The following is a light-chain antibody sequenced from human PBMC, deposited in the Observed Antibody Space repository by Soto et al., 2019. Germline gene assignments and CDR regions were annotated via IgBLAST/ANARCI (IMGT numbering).Light chain of an antibody. CDR3: VLYMGSVV. Sequence: QTVVTQEPSLSVSPGGTVTLTCGLSSGSVSTSYYPSWYQQTPGQAPRTLIYSTNTRSSGVPDRFSGSILGNKAALTITGAQADDESDYYCVLYMGSVVFGGRTKLTVL. CDR1: SGSVSTSYY. V-gene: IGLV8-61*01. CDR2: STN. J-gene: IGLJ2*01.